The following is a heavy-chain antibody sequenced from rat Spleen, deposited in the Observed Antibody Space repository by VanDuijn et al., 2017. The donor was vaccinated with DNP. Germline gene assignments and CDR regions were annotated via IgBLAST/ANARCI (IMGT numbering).Heavy chain of an antibody. CDR2: ISTSGSRA. J-gene: IGHJ2*01. D-gene: IGHD1-4*01. Sequence: EVQLVESGGGLVQPGRSLKLSCAASGFTFSNYYMAWVRQAPKKGLEWVATISTSGSRAYYPDSVKGRFTISRDDAKSSLYLQMNSLKSEDTATYYCARSRLPGYNGYFDYWGHGVMVTVSS. CDR3: ARSRLPGYNGYFDY. CDR1: GFTFSNYY. V-gene: IGHV5-25*01.